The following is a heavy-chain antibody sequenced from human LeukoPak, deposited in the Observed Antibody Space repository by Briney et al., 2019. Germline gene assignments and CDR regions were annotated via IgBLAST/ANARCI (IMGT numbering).Heavy chain of an antibody. CDR2: IRPSDSST. D-gene: IGHD3-10*01. V-gene: IGHV1-46*01. CDR1: GYTFTSYY. J-gene: IGHJ3*02. Sequence: ASVKVSCKATGYTFTSYYMHWVRQAPGQGLEGIGIIRPSDSSTYYAQKFQGRVTMNRDMSTSTAYMDLISLSSEDTAVYYCARPYDSGSYTFDAFNIWGKGTRVAVSS. CDR3: ARPYDSGSYTFDAFNI.